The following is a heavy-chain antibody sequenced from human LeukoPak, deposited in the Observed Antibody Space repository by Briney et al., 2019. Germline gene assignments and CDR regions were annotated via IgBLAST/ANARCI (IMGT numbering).Heavy chain of an antibody. D-gene: IGHD2-2*01. CDR2: IRYDGSNK. V-gene: IGHV3-30*02. CDR1: GFTFSSYG. CDR3: AKGMRDCVVVRARGQGGSDAFDI. J-gene: IGHJ3*02. Sequence: GGSLSLSCAASGFTFSSYGMHWVRQAPGKGLVWLAFIRYDGSNKYYADSVKGRFTISRDNSKNTLYLRMNSLRAEDTAVYYCAKGMRDCVVVRARGQGGSDAFDIWGRGTMVTVSS.